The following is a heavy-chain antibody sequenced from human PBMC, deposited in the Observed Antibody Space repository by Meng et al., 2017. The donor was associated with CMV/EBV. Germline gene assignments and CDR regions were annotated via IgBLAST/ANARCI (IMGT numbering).Heavy chain of an antibody. Sequence: SETLSLTCTVSGGSISSGGYYWSWHRQPPGQGLEWSGYIDYSGSTYYNPSLKSRVTITVDTSKNQFSLKPSSVTAADTAVYYCARDRVASRNGMDVWGQGTTVTVSS. CDR2: IDYSGST. CDR1: GGSISSGGYY. CDR3: ARDRVASRNGMDV. J-gene: IGHJ6*02. V-gene: IGHV4-31*03.